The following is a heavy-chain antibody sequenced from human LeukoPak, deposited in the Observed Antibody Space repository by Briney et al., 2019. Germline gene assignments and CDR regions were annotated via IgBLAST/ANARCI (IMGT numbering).Heavy chain of an antibody. J-gene: IGHJ4*02. D-gene: IGHD6-19*01. CDR2: IYYSGST. CDR3: ARGIAVTGTYYFDY. V-gene: IGHV4-59*01. Sequence: SETLSLTCTVSGGSISSYYWSWIRQPPGKGLEWIGYIYYSGSTNYNPSLKSRVTISVDTSKNQFSLKLSSVTAADTAVYYCARGIAVTGTYYFDYWGQGTLVTVSS. CDR1: GGSISSYY.